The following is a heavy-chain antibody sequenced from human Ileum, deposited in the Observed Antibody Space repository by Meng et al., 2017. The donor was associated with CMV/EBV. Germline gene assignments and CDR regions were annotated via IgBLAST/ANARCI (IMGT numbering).Heavy chain of an antibody. CDR3: ARDGMGIGLWDY. J-gene: IGHJ4*02. D-gene: IGHD2-21*01. V-gene: IGHV6-1*01. Sequence: SGDIVSSHSAAWNWITQSPSRGLEWLGRTYYRSKLYNDYAVSVKSRIPINPDTSKNQFSLQLNSVTPEDTAVYYCARDGMGIGLWDYWGQGTLVTVSS. CDR1: GDIVSSHSAA. CDR2: TYYRSKLYN.